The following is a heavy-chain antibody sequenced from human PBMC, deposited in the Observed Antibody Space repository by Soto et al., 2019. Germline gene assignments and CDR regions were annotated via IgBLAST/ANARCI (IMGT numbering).Heavy chain of an antibody. CDR1: GGSISSSPYF. V-gene: IGHV4-39*01. CDR2: VSYSGGT. CDR3: SRRAPEGFDP. J-gene: IGHJ5*02. Sequence: SETLSLTCTVSGGSISSSPYFWGWIRQPPGKGLEWIASVSYSGGTYYNPSLKSRVTISVDTSKRQFSLNLTSVTAADTAFYYCSRRAPEGFDPWGQGTQVTVSA.